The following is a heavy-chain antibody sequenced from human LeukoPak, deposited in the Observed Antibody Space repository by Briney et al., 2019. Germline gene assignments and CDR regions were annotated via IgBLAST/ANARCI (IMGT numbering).Heavy chain of an antibody. Sequence: PGGSLRLSCAASGFTFSSYSMSWVRQAPGKGLDWVSAISYSGGSTYYVDSVKGRFTISRDNSKNTLYLQMNSLRAEDTALYYCARIQGSRGYYPDYWGQGTLVTVSS. CDR3: ARIQGSRGYYPDY. CDR1: GFTFSSYS. V-gene: IGHV3-23*01. D-gene: IGHD3-22*01. CDR2: ISYSGGST. J-gene: IGHJ4*02.